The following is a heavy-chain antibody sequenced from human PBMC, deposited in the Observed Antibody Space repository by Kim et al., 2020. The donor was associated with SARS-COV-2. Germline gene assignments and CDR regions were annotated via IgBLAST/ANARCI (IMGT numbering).Heavy chain of an antibody. V-gene: IGHV7-4-1*02. J-gene: IGHJ6*03. CDR3: ARDLDCSSTNCYGYYYYYMDV. CDR1: GYTFTSYA. Sequence: ASVKVSCKASGYTFTSYAMNWVRQAPGQGLEWMGWINTNTGNPTYAQGFTGRFVFSLDTSVSTAYLQISSLKAEDTAVYYCARDLDCSSTNCYGYYYYYMDVWGKVTTVTVAS. CDR2: INTNTGNP. D-gene: IGHD2-2*01.